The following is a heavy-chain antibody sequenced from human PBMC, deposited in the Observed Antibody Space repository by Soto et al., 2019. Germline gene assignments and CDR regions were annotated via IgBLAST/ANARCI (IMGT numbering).Heavy chain of an antibody. CDR2: IIPILGIA. V-gene: IGHV1-69*02. CDR1: GGTFSSYT. CDR3: ASDRPGYCSGGSCDDY. J-gene: IGHJ4*02. Sequence: QVQLVQSGAEVKKPGSSVKVSCKASGGTFSSYTISWVRQAPGQGLEWMGRIIPILGIANYAQKFQGRVTITADKSTSTAYMELSSLRSEDTAVYYCASDRPGYCSGGSCDDYWGQGTLVTVSS. D-gene: IGHD2-15*01.